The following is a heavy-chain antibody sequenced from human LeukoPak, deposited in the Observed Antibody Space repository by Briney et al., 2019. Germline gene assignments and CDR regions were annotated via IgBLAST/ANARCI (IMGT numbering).Heavy chain of an antibody. CDR2: IYTSGST. CDR1: GGSISSGSYY. D-gene: IGHD3-10*01. J-gene: IGHJ5*02. Sequence: SETLSLTCTVSGGSISSGSYYWSWIRQPAGKGLEWIGRIYTSGSTNYNPSLKSRVTISVDTSKNQFPLKLSSVTAADTAVYYCARDRILLWFGESYNWFDPWGQGTLVTVSS. CDR3: ARDRILLWFGESYNWFDP. V-gene: IGHV4-61*02.